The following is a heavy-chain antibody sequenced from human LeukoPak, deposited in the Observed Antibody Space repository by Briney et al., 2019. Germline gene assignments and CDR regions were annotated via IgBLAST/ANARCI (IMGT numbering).Heavy chain of an antibody. CDR2: ITFGDSDT. D-gene: IGHD1-20*01. CDR3: ARHALPVTGTTSLNWFDS. V-gene: IGHV5-51*01. CDR1: GYSFSNYW. Sequence: GESLKISCEGFGYSFSNYWFGGVGQVPGKGLDGVGLITFGDSDTRYSPSFQGQVTISVDKSFNTAYLRWGSLKASDTAIYYCARHALPVTGTTSLNWFDSWGQGTLVTVSS. J-gene: IGHJ5*01.